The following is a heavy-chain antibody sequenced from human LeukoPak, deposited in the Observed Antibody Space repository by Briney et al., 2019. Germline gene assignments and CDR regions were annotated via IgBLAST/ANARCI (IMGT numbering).Heavy chain of an antibody. CDR1: GGTFSSYA. V-gene: IGHV1-69*01. J-gene: IGHJ5*02. CDR3: ARGGVIVVVPAAIPRFDP. D-gene: IGHD2-2*02. Sequence: ASVKVSCKASGGTFSSYAISWVRQAPGQGLEWMGGIIPIFGTANYAQKFQGRVTITADESTSTAYMELSGLRSEDTAVYYCARGGVIVVVPAAIPRFDPWGQGTLVTVSS. CDR2: IIPIFGTA.